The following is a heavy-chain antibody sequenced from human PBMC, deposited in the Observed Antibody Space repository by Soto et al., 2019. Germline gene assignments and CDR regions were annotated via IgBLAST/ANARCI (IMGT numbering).Heavy chain of an antibody. CDR3: ARWIVGATSWKPAGDY. CDR1: GYTFTSYG. D-gene: IGHD1-26*01. CDR2: ISAYNGNT. Sequence: QVQLVQSGAEVKKPRASVKVSCKASGYTFTSYGISWVRQAPGQGLEWMGWISAYNGNTNYAQKLQGRVTMTTDTSTSTAYMELRSLRSDDTAVYYCARWIVGATSWKPAGDYWGQGTLVTVSS. J-gene: IGHJ4*02. V-gene: IGHV1-18*01.